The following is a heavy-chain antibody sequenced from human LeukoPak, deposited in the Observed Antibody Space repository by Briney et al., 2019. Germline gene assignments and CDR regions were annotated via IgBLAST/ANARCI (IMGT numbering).Heavy chain of an antibody. D-gene: IGHD5-18*01. Sequence: PSETLSLTCAVYGGSFSGYYWSWIRQPPGKGLEWIGEINHSGSTNYNPSLKSRVTISVDTSKNQFSLKLSSVTAADTAVYYCARDGGYSYVRDALDIWGQGTMVTVSS. V-gene: IGHV4-34*01. J-gene: IGHJ3*02. CDR2: INHSGST. CDR1: GGSFSGYY. CDR3: ARDGGYSYVRDALDI.